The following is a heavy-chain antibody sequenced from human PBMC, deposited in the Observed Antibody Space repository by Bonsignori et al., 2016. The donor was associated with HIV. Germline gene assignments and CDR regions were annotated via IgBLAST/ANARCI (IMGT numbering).Heavy chain of an antibody. CDR2: IYPGDSDT. D-gene: IGHD3-3*01. CDR3: ASPGRFWSGYYNFDY. Sequence: VRQMPGKGLEWMGIIYPGDSDTRYSPSFQGQVTISADKSISTAYLQWSSLKASDTAMYYCASPGRFWSGYYNFDYWGQGTLVAVSS. J-gene: IGHJ4*02. V-gene: IGHV5-51*01.